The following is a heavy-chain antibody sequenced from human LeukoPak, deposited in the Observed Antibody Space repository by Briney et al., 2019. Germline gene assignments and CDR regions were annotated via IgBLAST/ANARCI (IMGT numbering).Heavy chain of an antibody. J-gene: IGHJ4*02. CDR1: GFTFSNSA. V-gene: IGHV3-9*03. CDR2: ISWNSGSI. Sequence: QSGGSLRLSCAVSGFTFSNSAMNWVRQAPGKGLEWVSGISWNSGSIGYADSVKGRFTISRDNAKNSLYLQMNSLRAEDMALYYCAKAPQYSSGWYDSYFDYWGQGTLVTVSS. CDR3: AKAPQYSSGWYDSYFDY. D-gene: IGHD6-19*01.